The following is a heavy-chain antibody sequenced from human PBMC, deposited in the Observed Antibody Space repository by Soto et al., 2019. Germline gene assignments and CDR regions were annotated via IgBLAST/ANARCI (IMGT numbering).Heavy chain of an antibody. D-gene: IGHD3-22*01. V-gene: IGHV3-23*01. CDR2: ISGSGGST. CDR3: AKTPFYYYDSSGYYYDVGLYYFDY. Sequence: GGSLRLSCAASGFTFSSYAMSWVRQAPGKGLEWVSAISGSGGSTYYADSVKGRFTISRDNSKNTLYLQMNSLRAEDTAVYYCAKTPFYYYDSSGYYYDVGLYYFDYWGQGTLVTVSS. J-gene: IGHJ4*02. CDR1: GFTFSSYA.